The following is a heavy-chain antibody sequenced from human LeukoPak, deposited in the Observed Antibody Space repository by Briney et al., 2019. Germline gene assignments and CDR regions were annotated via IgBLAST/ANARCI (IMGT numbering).Heavy chain of an antibody. V-gene: IGHV3-23*01. CDR2: ISGSGGST. CDR1: KFNFNSYG. J-gene: IGHJ6*03. D-gene: IGHD3-10*01. CDR3: AGGFVEFLDYYYMDV. Sequence: GGSLRLSRTTSKFNFNSYGMTWVRQAPGRGLEWVSSISGSGGSTQYAASVQGRFTISRDNSKNTLYLQMNSLRAEDTAIYYCAGGFVEFLDYYYMDVWGKGTTVTVSS.